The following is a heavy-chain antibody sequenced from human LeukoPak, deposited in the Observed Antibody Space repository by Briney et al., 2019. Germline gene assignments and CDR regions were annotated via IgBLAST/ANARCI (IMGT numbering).Heavy chain of an antibody. CDR2: INPIFGTA. D-gene: IGHD1-26*01. J-gene: IGHJ6*03. Sequence: SVKVSCKASGGTFSSYAISWVRQAPGQGLEWMGRINPIFGTANYAQKFQGRVAITTDESTSTAYMELSSLRSEDTAVYYCARAVGATEVWDYYYYMDVWGKGTTVTVSS. V-gene: IGHV1-69*05. CDR3: ARAVGATEVWDYYYYMDV. CDR1: GGTFSSYA.